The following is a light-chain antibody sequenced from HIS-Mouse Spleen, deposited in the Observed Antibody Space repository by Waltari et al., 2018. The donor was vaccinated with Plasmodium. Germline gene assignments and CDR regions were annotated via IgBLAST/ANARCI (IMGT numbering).Light chain of an antibody. CDR2: GAS. CDR1: QSVSSN. V-gene: IGKV3-15*01. J-gene: IGKJ3*01. CDR3: QQYNNWSFT. Sequence: DIVMTQSPATQSVSPGERATLSCRASQSVSSNLAWYQQKPGQAPRLLIYGASTRATGIPARFSGSGSGTEFTLTISSLQSEDFAVYYCQQYNNWSFTFGPGTKVDIK.